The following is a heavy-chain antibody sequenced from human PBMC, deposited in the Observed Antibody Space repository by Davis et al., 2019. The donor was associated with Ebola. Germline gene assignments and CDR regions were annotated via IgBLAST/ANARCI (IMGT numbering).Heavy chain of an antibody. Sequence: GESLKISCAASGFTVSSNYMSWVRQAPGKGLEWVSVIYSGGSTYYADSVKGRFTISRDNSKNTLYLQMNSLRAEDTAVYYCAKRVGTYSSSWYYFDYWGQGTLVTVSS. CDR2: IYSGGST. CDR1: GFTVSSNY. CDR3: AKRVGTYSSSWYYFDY. J-gene: IGHJ4*02. V-gene: IGHV3-53*01. D-gene: IGHD6-13*01.